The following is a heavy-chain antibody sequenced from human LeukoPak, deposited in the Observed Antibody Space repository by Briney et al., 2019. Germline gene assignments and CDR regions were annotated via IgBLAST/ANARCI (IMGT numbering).Heavy chain of an antibody. CDR3: ARRDAIIKFGGAVPRSGYFAY. CDR1: GGSISDLKW. D-gene: IGHD3-16*01. V-gene: IGHV4-4*02. CDR2: IFDSGST. J-gene: IGHJ4*02. Sequence: SGTLSLTCAVSGGSISDLKWWSWVRQSPGKGLEWIGEIFDSGSTNYNPSLKSRVTISVDKSKNQFSLKLSSVTAADTAVYFCARRDAIIKFGGAVPRSGYFAYWGQGTLVTVSA.